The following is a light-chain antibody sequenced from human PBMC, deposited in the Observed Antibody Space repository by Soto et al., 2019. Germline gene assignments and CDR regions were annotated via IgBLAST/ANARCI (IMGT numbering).Light chain of an antibody. CDR2: GAS. CDR1: QSIGSN. CDR3: QQSYTTPLT. J-gene: IGKJ4*01. Sequence: DKVMTQSPATLSVSPGESVTLSCRASQSIGSNLAWFQQKRGQTPRLLIYGASARATGVPDRFSGSGSGTEFTLTISSLQSEDCAVYYCQQSYTTPLTFGGGTKVDIK. V-gene: IGKV3-15*01.